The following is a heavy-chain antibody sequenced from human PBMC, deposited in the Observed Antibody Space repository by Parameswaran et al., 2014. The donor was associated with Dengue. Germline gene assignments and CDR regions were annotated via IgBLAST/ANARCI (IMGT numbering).Heavy chain of an antibody. V-gene: IGHV1-18*01. Sequence: SWVRQAPGQGLEWLGWISSFNGNTHYAQKFQGRITMTTDATTSTAYMELRSLRSDDTAVYYCARDGYSSGDFDYWGQGTLVTVSS. CDR3: ARDGYSSGDFDY. D-gene: IGHD6-19*01. J-gene: IGHJ4*02. CDR2: ISSFNGNT.